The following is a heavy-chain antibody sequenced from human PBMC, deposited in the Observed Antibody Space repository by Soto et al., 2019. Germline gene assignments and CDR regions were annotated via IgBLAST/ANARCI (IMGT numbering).Heavy chain of an antibody. CDR1: GFTFNRHP. V-gene: IGHV3-30-3*01. D-gene: IGHD2-8*01. CDR2: ISHDGNNK. J-gene: IGHJ4*02. Sequence: GGSLRLSCAASGFTFNRHPLHWVRQAPGKGLEWVAVISHDGNNKYYADSATGRFTISRDNSMNMLYLQMHGLRTEDTAIFYCARASGHIYATLHGPFDHWGQGALVTVSS. CDR3: ARASGHIYATLHGPFDH.